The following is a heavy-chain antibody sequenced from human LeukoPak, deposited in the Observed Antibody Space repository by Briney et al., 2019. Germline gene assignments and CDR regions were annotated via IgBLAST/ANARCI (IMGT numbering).Heavy chain of an antibody. CDR2: IKEDGSEK. CDR3: VRGGCGGNCYNLDIPLDY. CDR1: GFIFSRYW. J-gene: IGHJ4*02. Sequence: PGGSLRLSCAASGFIFSRYWMTWVRQAPGKGLESVANIKEDGSEKYYAGSVKGRFTISRDNAKNSLYVQLNSLRGDDTAVYYCVRGGCGGNCYNLDIPLDYWGQGTLVTVSS. V-gene: IGHV3-7*01. D-gene: IGHD2-2*02.